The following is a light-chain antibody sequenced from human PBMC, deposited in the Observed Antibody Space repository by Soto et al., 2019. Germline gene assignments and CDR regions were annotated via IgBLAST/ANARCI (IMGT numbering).Light chain of an antibody. CDR1: QSVSSY. Sequence: EIVLTQSPATLSLSPGERATLSCRASQSVSSYLAWYQQKPGQAPRLLIYDASNRATGIPARFSGSGSGTDFTLTISRLEPEDFAVYFCQQYGGSPYTLGQGTKVDIK. J-gene: IGKJ2*01. V-gene: IGKV3-11*01. CDR3: QQYGGSPYT. CDR2: DAS.